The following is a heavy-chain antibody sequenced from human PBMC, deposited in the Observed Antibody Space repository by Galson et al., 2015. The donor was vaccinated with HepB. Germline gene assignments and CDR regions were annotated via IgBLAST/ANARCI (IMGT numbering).Heavy chain of an antibody. CDR3: ARGRGIVGATTNYYYGMDV. D-gene: IGHD1-26*01. J-gene: IGHJ6*02. V-gene: IGHV3-48*03. CDR1: GFTFSSYE. CDR2: ISSSGSTI. Sequence: SLRLSCAASGFTFSSYEMNWVRQAPGKGLEWVSYISSSGSTIYYADSVKGRFTISRDNAKNSLYLQMNSLRAEDTAVYYCARGRGIVGATTNYYYGMDVWGQGTTVTVSS.